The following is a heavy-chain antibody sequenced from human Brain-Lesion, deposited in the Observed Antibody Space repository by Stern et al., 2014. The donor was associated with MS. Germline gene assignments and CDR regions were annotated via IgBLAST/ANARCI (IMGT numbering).Heavy chain of an antibody. CDR3: ATYYYDSTGYNDF. Sequence: QVQLVQSGAEVKQPGASVKVSCKASGYTFTGYYMHLVRQAPGQGLEWLGWINPKRGGTNDAQKFQGWVTMTRDTSINTAYMELSRLRSDDTAVYYCATYYYDSTGYNDFWGQGTLVTVSS. J-gene: IGHJ4*02. D-gene: IGHD3-22*01. CDR1: GYTFTGYY. CDR2: INPKRGGT. V-gene: IGHV1-2*04.